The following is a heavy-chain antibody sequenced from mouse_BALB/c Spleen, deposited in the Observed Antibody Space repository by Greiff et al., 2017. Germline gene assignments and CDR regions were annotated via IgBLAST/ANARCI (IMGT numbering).Heavy chain of an antibody. V-gene: IGHV5-9-4*01. CDR2: ISSGGSYT. Sequence: EVKLEESGGGLVQPGGSLKLSCAASGFTFSSYTMSWVRQTPEKRLEWVAEISSGGSYTYYPDTVTGRFTISRDNAKNTLYLEMSSLRSEDTAMYYCARDEGYDGAMDYWGQGTSVTVSS. J-gene: IGHJ4*01. CDR1: GFTFSSYT. CDR3: ARDEGYDGAMDY. D-gene: IGHD2-2*01.